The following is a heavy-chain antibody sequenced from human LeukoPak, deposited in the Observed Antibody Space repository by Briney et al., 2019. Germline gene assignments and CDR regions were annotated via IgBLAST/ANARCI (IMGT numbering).Heavy chain of an antibody. Sequence: SETLSLTCTVSGGSVSNSDYYWGWIRQPPGKGLEWIGSIYHSGSTYYDPSLKSRVTISVDTSKNQFSLKLSSVTAADTAVYYCARQSYYDFYMDVWGKGTTVTVPS. CDR2: IYHSGST. J-gene: IGHJ6*03. CDR1: GGSVSNSDYY. V-gene: IGHV4-39*01. D-gene: IGHD3-3*01. CDR3: ARQSYYDFYMDV.